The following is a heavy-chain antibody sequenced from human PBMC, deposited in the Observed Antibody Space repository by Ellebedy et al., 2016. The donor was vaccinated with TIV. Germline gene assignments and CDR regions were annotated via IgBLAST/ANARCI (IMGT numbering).Heavy chain of an antibody. CDR2: ISWNSGSI. CDR3: AKAAASDGGYYPAYYFDY. V-gene: IGHV3-9*01. Sequence: SLKISXAASGFTFDDYAMHWVRQAPGKGLEWVSGISWNSGSIGYADSVKGRFTISRDNAKNSLYLQMNSLRAEDTALYYCAKAAASDGGYYPAYYFDYWGQGTLVTVSS. D-gene: IGHD3-3*01. J-gene: IGHJ4*02. CDR1: GFTFDDYA.